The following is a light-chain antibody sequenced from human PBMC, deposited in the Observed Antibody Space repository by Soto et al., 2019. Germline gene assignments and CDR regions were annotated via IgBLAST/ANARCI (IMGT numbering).Light chain of an antibody. J-gene: IGKJ1*01. CDR3: HQYNNWPKT. CDR1: QSVSSN. CDR2: GAS. Sequence: EIVMTQSPATLSLSPAERATLSCRASQSVSSNLAWYQQKPGQAPRLLIYGASTRATGLPARFSGSGSGTEFTLTISSLQSEDFAVYYCHQYNNWPKTFGQGTKVDIK. V-gene: IGKV3-15*01.